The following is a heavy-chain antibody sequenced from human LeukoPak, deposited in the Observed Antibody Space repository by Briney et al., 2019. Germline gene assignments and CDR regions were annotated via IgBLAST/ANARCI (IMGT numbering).Heavy chain of an antibody. CDR3: ARGTRGVGDYVWGSYRYPHGSPQGRCYFDY. CDR2: ISSSSSYI. Sequence: PGGSLRLSCAASGFTFSSYSMNWVRQAPGKGLEWVSSISSSSSYIYYADSVKGRFTISRDNAKNSLYLQMNSLRAEDTAVYYCARGTRGVGDYVWGSYRYPHGSPQGRCYFDYWGQGTLVTVSS. D-gene: IGHD3-16*02. J-gene: IGHJ4*02. V-gene: IGHV3-21*01. CDR1: GFTFSSYS.